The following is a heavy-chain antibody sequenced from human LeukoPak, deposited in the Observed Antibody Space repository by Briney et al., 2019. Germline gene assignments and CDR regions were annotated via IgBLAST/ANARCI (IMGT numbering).Heavy chain of an antibody. J-gene: IGHJ4*02. CDR2: LDPEDGET. CDR1: GYTLTELS. Sequence: ASVKVSCKVSGYTLTELSMHWVRQAPGKGLEWMGGLDPEDGETIYAQKFQGRVTMTEDTSTDTAYMELSSLRSDDTAVYYCARGWTYHYGSGTYYSSASPLDFCRQGTLVTVSS. D-gene: IGHD3-10*01. CDR3: ARGWTYHYGSGTYYSSASPLDF. V-gene: IGHV1-24*01.